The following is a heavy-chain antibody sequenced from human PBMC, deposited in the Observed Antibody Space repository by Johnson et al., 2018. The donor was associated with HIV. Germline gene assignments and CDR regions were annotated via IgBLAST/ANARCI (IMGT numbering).Heavy chain of an antibody. Sequence: VQLVESGGGLIHPGGSLRLSCAASGFTFSNYDMHWVRQATGKGLEWVSAIGTAGDTYYPCSVKGRFTISREKAKNSLYLQMNSLRAGDTAVYYCARALGTNCGPFDAFDVWGQGTMVTVSS. CDR1: GFTFSNYD. V-gene: IGHV3-13*01. J-gene: IGHJ3*01. CDR2: IGTAGDT. D-gene: IGHD7-27*01. CDR3: ARALGTNCGPFDAFDV.